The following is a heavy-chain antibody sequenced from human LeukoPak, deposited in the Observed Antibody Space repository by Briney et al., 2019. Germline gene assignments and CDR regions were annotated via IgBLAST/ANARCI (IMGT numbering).Heavy chain of an antibody. Sequence: ASVKVSCKLSGFSLTELPLHWVRQAPGKGLEWMGGFDREDDKRIYARQFQGRITMTEDTPSDTTYMELSSLRSEDTAVYYCATLGAYYDHSGLRVFDIWGQGTLVIVSS. CDR2: FDREDDKR. CDR1: GFSLTELP. CDR3: ATLGAYYDHSGLRVFDI. J-gene: IGHJ3*02. V-gene: IGHV1-24*01. D-gene: IGHD3-22*01.